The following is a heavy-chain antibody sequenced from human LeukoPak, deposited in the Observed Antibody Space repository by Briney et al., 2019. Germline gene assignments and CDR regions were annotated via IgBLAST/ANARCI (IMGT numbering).Heavy chain of an antibody. J-gene: IGHJ4*02. CDR2: ISSSSTFI. CDR3: ARDLNSGWYSLYYFDY. V-gene: IGHV3-21*01. D-gene: IGHD6-19*01. Sequence: PGGSLRLSCAASGFTFRSYEMSWVRQAPGKGLEWVSSISSSSTFIYYADSVKGRFTISRDNAKNSLYLQMNSLRAEDSAVYYCARDLNSGWYSLYYFDYWGQGTLVTVSS. CDR1: GFTFRSYE.